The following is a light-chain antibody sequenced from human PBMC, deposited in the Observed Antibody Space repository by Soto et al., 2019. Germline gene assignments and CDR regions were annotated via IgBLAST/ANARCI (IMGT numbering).Light chain of an antibody. V-gene: IGLV1-44*01. J-gene: IGLJ2*01. CDR2: SNN. Sequence: QSVLTQLPSASGTPGQRVTISCSGSSSNIGSNTVDWYQQLPGTAPKLLIYSNNQRPSGVPDRFSGSKSGTSASLAISGLQSEDEADYYCAAWDDSLSGPVFGGGTKLTVL. CDR3: AAWDDSLSGPV. CDR1: SSNIGSNT.